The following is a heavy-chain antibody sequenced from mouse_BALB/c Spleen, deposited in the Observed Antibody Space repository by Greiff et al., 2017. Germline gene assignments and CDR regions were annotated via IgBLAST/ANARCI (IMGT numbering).Heavy chain of an antibody. V-gene: IGHV1S34*01. Sequence: LVKSGASVKISCKASGYSFSGYYMHWVKQSHGKWLEWIGYISCYNGATSYNQKFKGKVTFTVDTSSSTSYMQFNSLTSEDSAVYYCARKTHRDEYYAMVYWGQGTTVTVSS. J-gene: IGHJ4*01. CDR2: ISCYNGAT. CDR3: ARKTHRDEYYAMVY. D-gene: IGHD2-14*01. CDR1: GYSFSGYY.